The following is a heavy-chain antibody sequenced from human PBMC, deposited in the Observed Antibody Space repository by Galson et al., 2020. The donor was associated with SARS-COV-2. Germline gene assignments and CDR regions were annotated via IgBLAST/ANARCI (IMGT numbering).Heavy chain of an antibody. CDR1: GFSLTTSGVG. Sequence: SGPTLVKPTQTLTLTCTFSGFSLTTSGVGVAWIRQPPGKALEWPALIYWDDDKRHSPSLKSRLTITKDTSKNQVVLTMTKMDPVDTATYYCAHRDSLTSFDYWGQGSLVTVSS. D-gene: IGHD1-20*01. V-gene: IGHV2-5*02. CDR2: IYWDDDK. J-gene: IGHJ4*02. CDR3: AHRDSLTSFDY.